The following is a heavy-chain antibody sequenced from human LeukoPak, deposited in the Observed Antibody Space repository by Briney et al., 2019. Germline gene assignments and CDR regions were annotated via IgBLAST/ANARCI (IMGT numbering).Heavy chain of an antibody. CDR2: IRYDGSNK. J-gene: IGHJ4*02. D-gene: IGHD3-22*01. V-gene: IGHV3-30*02. CDR1: GFTFSSYG. CDR3: TRHREWYYYDSSGYPFDY. Sequence: PGGSLRLSCAASGFTFSSYGMHWVRQAPGKGLEWVAFIRYDGSNKYYADSVKGRFTISRDNSKNTAYLQMNSLKTEDTAVYYCTRHREWYYYDSSGYPFDYWGQGTLVTVSS.